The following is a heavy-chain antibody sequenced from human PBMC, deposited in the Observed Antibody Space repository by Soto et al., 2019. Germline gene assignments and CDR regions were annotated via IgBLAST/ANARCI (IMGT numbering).Heavy chain of an antibody. V-gene: IGHV3-23*01. Sequence: EVQLLESGGGLVQPGGSLRLSCAASGFTFSSYAMSWVRQAPGKGLEWVSAISGSGGSTYYADSVKGRFTISRDNSKNTLYLQMNSRSAEDTAVYYCAKDRGVSGWFDSLSYYFDYWGQGALVTVSS. D-gene: IGHD6-19*01. CDR1: GFTFSSYA. J-gene: IGHJ4*02. CDR2: ISGSGGST. CDR3: AKDRGVSGWFDSLSYYFDY.